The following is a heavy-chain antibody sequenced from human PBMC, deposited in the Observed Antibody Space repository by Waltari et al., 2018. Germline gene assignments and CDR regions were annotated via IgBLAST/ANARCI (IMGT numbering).Heavy chain of an antibody. CDR3: ASDLDYGDLTVVDY. V-gene: IGHV1-2*02. D-gene: IGHD4-17*01. J-gene: IGHJ4*02. Sequence: GGTNYAQKFQGRVTMTRDTSISTAYMELSRLRSDDTAVYYCASDLDYGDLTVVDYWGQGTLVTVSS. CDR2: GGT.